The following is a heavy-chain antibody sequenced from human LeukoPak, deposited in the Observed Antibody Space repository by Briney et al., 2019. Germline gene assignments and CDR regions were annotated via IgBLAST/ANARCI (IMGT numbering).Heavy chain of an antibody. V-gene: IGHV3-53*01. CDR1: GFIVSSNY. Sequence: GGSLRLSCAASGFIVSSNYMSWVHQAPGKGLEWVSVISSGGNTYYADSVKGRFTISRDISKNTLYLQMNGLRAEDTAVYYCAREVRGCYFDYWGQGTLVTVSS. J-gene: IGHJ4*02. CDR2: ISSGGNT. CDR3: AREVRGCYFDY. D-gene: IGHD3-22*01.